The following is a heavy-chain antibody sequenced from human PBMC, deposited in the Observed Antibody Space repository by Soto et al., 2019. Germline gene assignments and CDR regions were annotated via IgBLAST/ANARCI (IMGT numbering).Heavy chain of an antibody. Sequence: EMQLLESGGGLVQPGGSLRLSCVVSGFSFSTYGVTWVRQAPGKGLEWVCGVSGGSGVAHYTDSVKGRFTISGDDSKNTVYLQMHSLRGEDTAVYYCTRWNGYGDLWGQGTLVTVSS. CDR2: VSGGSGVA. D-gene: IGHD1-1*01. V-gene: IGHV3-23*01. CDR1: GFSFSTYG. J-gene: IGHJ5*02. CDR3: TRWNGYGDL.